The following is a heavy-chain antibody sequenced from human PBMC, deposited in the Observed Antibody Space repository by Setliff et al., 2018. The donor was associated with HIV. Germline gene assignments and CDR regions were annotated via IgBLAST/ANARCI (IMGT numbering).Heavy chain of an antibody. CDR3: ARGRSCDGDSCYLYYYYYYGMDV. D-gene: IGHD2-21*01. CDR1: GGSINSHDW. Sequence: SETLSLTCDVSGGSINSHDWWSWIRQSPGRGLEWIGEVYNDGSVKYSRSLQSRVTMSIDKYKNEFDLRLTSVTAADTAVYYCARGRSCDGDSCYLYYYYYYGMDVWGQGTTVTVSS. J-gene: IGHJ6*02. CDR2: VYNDGSV. V-gene: IGHV4-4*02.